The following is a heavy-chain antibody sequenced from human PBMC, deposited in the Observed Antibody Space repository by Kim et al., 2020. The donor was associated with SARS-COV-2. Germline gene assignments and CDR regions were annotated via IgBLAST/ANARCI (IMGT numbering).Heavy chain of an antibody. Sequence: GGSLRLSCAASGFTFSSYAMSWVRQAPGKGLEWVSAISGSGGSTYYADPVKGRFTISRDNSKNTLYLQMNSLRAEDTAVYYCAKHKPLEDYYDSSGYSDWYFDLWGRGTLVTVSS. CDR1: GFTFSSYA. CDR2: ISGSGGST. V-gene: IGHV3-23*01. D-gene: IGHD3-22*01. CDR3: AKHKPLEDYYDSSGYSDWYFDL. J-gene: IGHJ2*01.